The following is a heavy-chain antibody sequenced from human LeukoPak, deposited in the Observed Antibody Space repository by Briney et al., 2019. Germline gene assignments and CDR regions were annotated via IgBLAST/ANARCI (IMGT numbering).Heavy chain of an antibody. J-gene: IGHJ5*02. V-gene: IGHV1-2*04. CDR3: ARDRAHCSGGSCYSRNWSDP. Sequence: GASVKVSCKASGYTFTGYYMHWVRQAPGQGLEWMGWINPNSGGTNYAQKFQGWVTMTRDTSISTAYMELSRLRSDDTAVYYCARDRAHCSGGSCYSRNWSDPWGQGTLVTVSS. D-gene: IGHD2-15*01. CDR2: INPNSGGT. CDR1: GYTFTGYY.